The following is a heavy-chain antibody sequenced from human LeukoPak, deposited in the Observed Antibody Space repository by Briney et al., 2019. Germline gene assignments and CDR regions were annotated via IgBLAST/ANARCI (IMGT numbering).Heavy chain of an antibody. Sequence: GGSLRLSCAASGFTFSSYGMSWVRQAPGKGLEWVSAISGNGGDTFYADSVKGRFTISRDNSKNTLYLQMNSLRAEDTAVYYCAKDAYYYDSSGYANVYRDAFDIWGQGTMVTVSS. J-gene: IGHJ3*02. V-gene: IGHV3-23*01. D-gene: IGHD3-22*01. CDR2: ISGNGGDT. CDR3: AKDAYYYDSSGYANVYRDAFDI. CDR1: GFTFSSYG.